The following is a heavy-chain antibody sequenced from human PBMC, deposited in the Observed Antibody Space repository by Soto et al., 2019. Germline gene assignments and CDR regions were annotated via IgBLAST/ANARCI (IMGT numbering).Heavy chain of an antibody. J-gene: IGHJ6*02. CDR1: GYTCTSYG. CDR3: ARDPNDSSAYYHHYYYGMDV. D-gene: IGHD3-22*01. V-gene: IGHV1-3*01. Sequence: QIQLMQSGAEVKKPGASVKVSCKSSGYTCTSYGIHWVRQAPGQRLEWTGWINAGNGNTKYSEKFQGRVTITRDTYASTAYLELSSLRSEDTAVYYCARDPNDSSAYYHHYYYGMDVWGQGTTVTVSS. CDR2: INAGNGNT.